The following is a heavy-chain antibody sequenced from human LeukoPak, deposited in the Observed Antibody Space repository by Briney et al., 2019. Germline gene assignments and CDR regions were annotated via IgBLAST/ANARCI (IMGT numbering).Heavy chain of an antibody. Sequence: GESLKISCKGSGDSFTDYWIGWVRQMPGKGLEWMGIIYPGDSDTRYSPSFQGQVTISADKSISTAYLQWSSLKASDTAIYYCARPNSEWTTAGGFDLWGQGTLVTVSS. V-gene: IGHV5-51*01. CDR2: IYPGDSDT. J-gene: IGHJ3*01. D-gene: IGHD4-17*01. CDR3: ARPNSEWTTAGGFDL. CDR1: GDSFTDYW.